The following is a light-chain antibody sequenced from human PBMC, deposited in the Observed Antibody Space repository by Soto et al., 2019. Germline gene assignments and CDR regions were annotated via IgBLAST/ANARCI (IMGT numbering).Light chain of an antibody. Sequence: EIVMTQSPATLSVSPGERATLSCRASQSVSSNLAWYQHKPGQAPRLLIYGASTRATGIPARFSGSGSGTEFTLTISSLQSEDFAVYYCQQCNNWPLTFGGGTKVDIK. CDR3: QQCNNWPLT. CDR1: QSVSSN. CDR2: GAS. V-gene: IGKV3-15*01. J-gene: IGKJ4*01.